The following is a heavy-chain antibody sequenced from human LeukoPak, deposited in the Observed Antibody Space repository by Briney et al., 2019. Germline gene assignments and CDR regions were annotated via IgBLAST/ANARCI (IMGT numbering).Heavy chain of an antibody. CDR3: ARVGGSVGDAFDI. CDR1: GYTFTSYY. CDR2: FDPEDGET. D-gene: IGHD1-26*01. J-gene: IGHJ3*02. V-gene: IGHV1-24*01. Sequence: ASVKVSCKASGYTFTSYYMHWVRQAPGKGLEWMGGFDPEDGETIYAQKFQGRVTMTEDTSTDTAYMELSSLRSEDTAVYYCARVGGSVGDAFDIWGQGTMVTVSS.